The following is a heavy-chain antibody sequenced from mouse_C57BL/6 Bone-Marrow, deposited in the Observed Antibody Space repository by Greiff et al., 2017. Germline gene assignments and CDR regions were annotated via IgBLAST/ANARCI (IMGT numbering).Heavy chain of an antibody. CDR1: GYTFTSYG. CDR3: TRTIYYWGGSDDYSFDY. V-gene: IGHV1-81*01. CDR2: IDPKTGNT. Sequence: QVQLQQSGAELARPGASVTLSCKASGYTFTSYGMSWVKQTTVQGLEWIGEIDPKTGNTYYNEKFKGKAILTADKSSSTAYMELRSLTSEDSAVYYCTRTIYYWGGSDDYSFDYWGQGTSVTVTA. D-gene: IGHD1-1*02. J-gene: IGHJ4*01.